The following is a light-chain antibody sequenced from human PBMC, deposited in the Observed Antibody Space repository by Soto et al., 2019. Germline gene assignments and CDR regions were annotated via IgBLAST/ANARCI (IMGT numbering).Light chain of an antibody. CDR3: CSYAGSNSYLL. CDR1: SSDIGSYNL. V-gene: IGLV2-23*01. CDR2: EGN. Sequence: QSALTQPASVSGSPGQSMTISCTGTSSDIGSYNLVSWYQHHPGKAPKLIIYEGNKRPSGISNRFSGSKSGNTASLTISGLQAEDEAEYYCCSYAGSNSYLLFGGGTKLTVL. J-gene: IGLJ2*01.